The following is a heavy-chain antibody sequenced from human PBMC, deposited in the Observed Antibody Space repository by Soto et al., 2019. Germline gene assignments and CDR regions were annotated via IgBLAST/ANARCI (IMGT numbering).Heavy chain of an antibody. D-gene: IGHD6-13*01. J-gene: IGHJ1*01. CDR1: GFTFSNYA. Sequence: GGSLRLSCAASGFTFSNYAMSWVRQAPGKGLEWVSAISGGGGSTFYTDSAKGRFIISRDNSKNTLYLQMNSLRAEDTALYYCARDYLYSSSWYEFLQHWGQGTLVTVSS. V-gene: IGHV3-23*01. CDR2: ISGGGGST. CDR3: ARDYLYSSSWYEFLQH.